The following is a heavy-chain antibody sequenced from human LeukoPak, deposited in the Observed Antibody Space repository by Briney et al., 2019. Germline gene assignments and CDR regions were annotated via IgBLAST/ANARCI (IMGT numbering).Heavy chain of an antibody. Sequence: GASVKVSCKASGYTFTGYYLHWVRQAPGQGLEWMGWINPNSGGTNYAQKFQGRVTMTRDTPISTAYMELSRLKSGDTAVYYCARGQLEIDSSGTFDYWGQGTLVTVSP. D-gene: IGHD6-19*01. V-gene: IGHV1-2*02. CDR1: GYTFTGYY. CDR2: INPNSGGT. J-gene: IGHJ4*02. CDR3: ARGQLEIDSSGTFDY.